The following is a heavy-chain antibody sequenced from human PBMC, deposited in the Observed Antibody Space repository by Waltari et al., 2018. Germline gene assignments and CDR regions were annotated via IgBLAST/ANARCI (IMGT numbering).Heavy chain of an antibody. D-gene: IGHD2-15*01. J-gene: IGHJ4*02. CDR1: GGSCSGYY. CDR3: ARGRSGGAAI. CDR2: IDHSGST. V-gene: IGHV4-34*01. Sequence: QVQLQQWGAGLLKPSETLSPTCAVSGGSCSGYYWSWIRQPPGKGLEWIGEIDHSGSTNYNPSLKSRVTISVDTSKNQFSLKLNSVTAADTALYYCARGRSGGAAIWGQGTLVTVSS.